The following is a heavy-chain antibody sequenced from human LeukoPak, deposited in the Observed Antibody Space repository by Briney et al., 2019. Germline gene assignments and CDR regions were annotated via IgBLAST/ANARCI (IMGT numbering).Heavy chain of an antibody. J-gene: IGHJ4*02. CDR3: ARVRDTILPYYFDY. V-gene: IGHV3-23*01. Sequence: GGSLRLSCAASGFTFINYGMTWVRQAPGKGLEWVSDISGSGATTYFADSVKGRFTISRDNSKNTMYLQMNTLRAEDTAVYYCARVRDTILPYYFDYWGQGILVTVSS. D-gene: IGHD3-3*01. CDR2: ISGSGATT. CDR1: GFTFINYG.